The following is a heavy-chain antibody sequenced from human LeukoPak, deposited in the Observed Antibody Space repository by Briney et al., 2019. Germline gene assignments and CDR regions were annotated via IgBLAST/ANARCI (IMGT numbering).Heavy chain of an antibody. Sequence: PSETLSLTCTVSGGSISSYYWSWIRQPAGKGLEWIGRIYTSGRTNYNPSLKSRVTMSVDTSKNQFSLKLSSVTAADTAVYYCARVTYYYGSGSYYTAFDIWGQGTMVTVSS. J-gene: IGHJ3*02. V-gene: IGHV4-4*07. D-gene: IGHD3-10*01. CDR2: IYTSGRT. CDR1: GGSISSYY. CDR3: ARVTYYYGSGSYYTAFDI.